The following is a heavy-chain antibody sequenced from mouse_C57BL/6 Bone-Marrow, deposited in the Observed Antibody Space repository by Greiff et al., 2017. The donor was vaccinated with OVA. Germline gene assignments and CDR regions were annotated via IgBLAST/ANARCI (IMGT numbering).Heavy chain of an antibody. J-gene: IGHJ2*01. Sequence: EVMLVESGPGMVKPSQSLSLTCTVPGYSITSGYDGHWIRHFPGNKLEWMGYISYSGSTNYNPSLKSRISITHDTSKNHFFLKLNSVTTEDTATYYCAREGGLRRLDYWGQGTTLTVSS. CDR3: AREGGLRRLDY. CDR1: GYSITSGYD. CDR2: ISYSGST. D-gene: IGHD2-4*01. V-gene: IGHV3-1*01.